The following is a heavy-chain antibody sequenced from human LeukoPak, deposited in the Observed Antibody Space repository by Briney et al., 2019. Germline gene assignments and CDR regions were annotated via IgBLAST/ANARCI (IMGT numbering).Heavy chain of an antibody. V-gene: IGHV4-34*01. CDR3: ARETTVTTANWFDP. D-gene: IGHD4-17*01. J-gene: IGHJ5*02. CDR2: INHSGST. CDR1: GFTFSSYA. Sequence: GSLRLSXAASGFTFSSYAMSWVRQAPGKGLEWIGEINHSGSTNYNPSLKSRVTISVDTSKNQFSLKLSSVTAADTAVYYCARETTVTTANWFDPWGQGTLVTVSS.